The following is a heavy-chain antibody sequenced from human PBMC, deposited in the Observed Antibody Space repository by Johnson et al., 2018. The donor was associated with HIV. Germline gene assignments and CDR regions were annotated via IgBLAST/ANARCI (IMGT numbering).Heavy chain of an antibody. J-gene: IGHJ3*02. CDR2: IYSGGST. Sequence: VQLVESGGGVVQPGRSLRLSCAASGFTVSSNYMSWVRQAPGKGLEWVSVIYSGGSTYYADSVKGRFTISRDNSKNTLYLQMDSLRAEDMAVYYCARGTVCGGDCYSRAFDIWGQGTMVTVSS. D-gene: IGHD2-21*02. CDR3: ARGTVCGGDCYSRAFDI. V-gene: IGHV3-66*02. CDR1: GFTVSSNY.